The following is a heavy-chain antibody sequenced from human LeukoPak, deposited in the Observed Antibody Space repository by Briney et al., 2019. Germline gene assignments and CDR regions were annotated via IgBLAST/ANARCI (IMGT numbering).Heavy chain of an antibody. CDR3: ARRVSSSWYNDWFDP. CDR2: INDSGST. D-gene: IGHD6-13*01. CDR1: GGSFSGYY. J-gene: IGHJ5*02. V-gene: IGHV4-34*01. Sequence: SETLSLTCAVYGGSFSGYYWSWIRQPPGKGLEWIGEINDSGSTNYNPSLKSRVTISVDTSKNQFSLKLSSVTAADTAVYYCARRVSSSWYNDWFDPWGQGTLVTVSS.